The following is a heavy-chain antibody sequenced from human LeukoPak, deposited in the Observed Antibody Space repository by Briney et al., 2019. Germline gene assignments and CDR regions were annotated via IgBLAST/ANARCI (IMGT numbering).Heavy chain of an antibody. CDR1: GFTFSSYS. V-gene: IGHV3-21*01. CDR3: AIPDTAMVTGAFDI. J-gene: IGHJ3*02. CDR2: ISSSTSYI. Sequence: GGSLRLCCAASGFTFSSYSMNWVRQAPGKGLEWVSSISSSTSYIYYADSVKGRFTISRDNAKNSLYLQMNSLRAEDTAVYYCAIPDTAMVTGAFDIWGQGTMVTVSS. D-gene: IGHD5-18*01.